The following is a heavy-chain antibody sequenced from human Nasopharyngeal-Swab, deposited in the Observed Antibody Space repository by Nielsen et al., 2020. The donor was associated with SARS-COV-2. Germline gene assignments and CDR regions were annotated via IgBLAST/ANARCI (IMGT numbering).Heavy chain of an antibody. V-gene: IGHV3-21*01. Sequence: LTCVASGFTFSGYTMNWVRQAPGKGLEWISSISSTTPYIYYADSVKGRFTISRDNAKNTVYLQMNSLRDEDTAVYYCLRGMAGYGWFDPWGQGILVTVSS. CDR3: LRGMAGYGWFDP. D-gene: IGHD2-2*03. CDR2: ISSTTPYI. CDR1: GFTFSGYT. J-gene: IGHJ5*02.